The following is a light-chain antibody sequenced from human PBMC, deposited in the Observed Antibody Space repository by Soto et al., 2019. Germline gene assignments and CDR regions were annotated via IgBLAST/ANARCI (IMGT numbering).Light chain of an antibody. CDR1: QSVSSSL. CDR2: GAS. CDR3: QQYGSSPGT. Sequence: EIVMTQSPGTLSLSPGERATLSCRASQSVSSSLLAWYQQKPGQAPRLLIYGASSRATGIPDRFSGSGSGTDFTLTISSLEPEDFAVYYCQQYGSSPGTFGQGTKVEIK. J-gene: IGKJ1*01. V-gene: IGKV3-20*01.